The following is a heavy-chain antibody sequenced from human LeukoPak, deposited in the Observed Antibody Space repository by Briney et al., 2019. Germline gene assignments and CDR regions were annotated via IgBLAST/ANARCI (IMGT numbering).Heavy chain of an antibody. CDR2: IYHSGST. J-gene: IGHJ4*02. D-gene: IGHD4-23*01. CDR1: GYSISSGYY. Sequence: SETLSLTCAVSGYSISSGYYWGWIRQPPGKGLEWIGSIYHSGSTYYNPSPKSRVTISVDTSKNQFSLKLSSVTAADTAVYYCARENHDYGGNFDYWGQGTLVTVSS. CDR3: ARENHDYGGNFDY. V-gene: IGHV4-38-2*02.